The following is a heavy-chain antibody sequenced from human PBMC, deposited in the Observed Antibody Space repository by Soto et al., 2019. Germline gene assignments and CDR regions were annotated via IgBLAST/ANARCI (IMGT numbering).Heavy chain of an antibody. CDR1: GYTFTSYG. CDR3: AREPGYCSSTSCYPSNYYYGMDV. J-gene: IGHJ6*02. V-gene: IGHV1-18*01. CDR2: ISAYNGNT. Sequence: ASVKVSCKASGYTFTSYGISWVRQAPGQGLEWMGWISAYNGNTNYAQKLQGRVTMTTDTSTSTAYMELRSLRSDDTAVYYCAREPGYCSSTSCYPSNYYYGMDVWGQGTTVTVSS. D-gene: IGHD2-2*01.